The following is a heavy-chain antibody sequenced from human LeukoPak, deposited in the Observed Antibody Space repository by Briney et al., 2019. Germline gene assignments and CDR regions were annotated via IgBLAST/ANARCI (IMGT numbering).Heavy chain of an antibody. CDR1: GGSISSSSSY. V-gene: IGHV4-39*07. D-gene: IGHD3-10*01. CDR2: IYYSGST. Sequence: SETLSLTCTVSGGSISSSSSYWGWIRQPPGEGLEWIGSIYYSGSTYYNPSLKSRVTISVDTSKNQFSLKLSSVTAADTAVYYCARVRGYYFDYWGQGTLVTVSS. J-gene: IGHJ4*02. CDR3: ARVRGYYFDY.